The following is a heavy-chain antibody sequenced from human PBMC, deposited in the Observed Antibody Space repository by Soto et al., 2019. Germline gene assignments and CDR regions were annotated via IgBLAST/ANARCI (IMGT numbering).Heavy chain of an antibody. CDR2: ISSRSSTI. V-gene: IGHV3-48*02. CDR3: ARDCGKGYGMDV. CDR1: GFTFINYN. J-gene: IGHJ6*02. Sequence: PXVSLKLSCAASGFTFINYNMNWVRQAPGKGLEWVSYISSRSSTIYYADSVKGRFTISRDNAKNSLYLQMNSLRDEDTAVYYCARDCGKGYGMDVWGQGTTVTVPS.